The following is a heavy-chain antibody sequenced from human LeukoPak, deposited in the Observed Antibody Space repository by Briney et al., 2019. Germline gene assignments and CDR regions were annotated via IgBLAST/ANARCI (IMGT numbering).Heavy chain of an antibody. Sequence: SETLSLTCTVSGGSISYYYWSWVRQVPGKGLEWIGYIHYIGGANYNPSLKSRVTISVDTSQTQFSLKLSSVTAADTAVYHCAGFSQQNGSFDPWGQGTLVTVSS. CDR1: GGSISYYY. CDR2: IHYIGGA. J-gene: IGHJ5*02. D-gene: IGHD6-13*01. V-gene: IGHV4-59*08. CDR3: AGFSQQNGSFDP.